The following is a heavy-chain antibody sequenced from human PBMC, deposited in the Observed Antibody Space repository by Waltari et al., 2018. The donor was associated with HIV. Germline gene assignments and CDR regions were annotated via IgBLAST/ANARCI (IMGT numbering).Heavy chain of an antibody. D-gene: IGHD5-18*01. J-gene: IGHJ6*02. CDR1: VLPFSRSR. CDR3: AKPAAMASYGMDV. V-gene: IGHV3-30*18. Sequence: QVQLVESGGGVVQPGRSLTLSSAASVLPFSRSRMHWVRQAPGKGLEWVAVISYDGSNKYYADSVKGRFTISRDNSKNTLYLQMNSLRAEDTAVYYCAKPAAMASYGMDVWGQGTTVTVSS. CDR2: ISYDGSNK.